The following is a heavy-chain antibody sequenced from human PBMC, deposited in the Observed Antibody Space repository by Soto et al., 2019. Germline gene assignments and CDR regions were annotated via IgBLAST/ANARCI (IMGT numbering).Heavy chain of an antibody. CDR3: ARGGYSGRLYYFDY. CDR2: IYHSGST. D-gene: IGHD2-15*01. Sequence: SETLSLTCAVSGGSISSSNWWSWVRQTPGKGLEWIGEIYHSGSTNYNPSLKSRVTISLDPSKNQVSLKFNSVTAADTAVYYCARGGYSGRLYYFDYWGLGTLVTVSS. V-gene: IGHV4-4*02. CDR1: GGSISSSNW. J-gene: IGHJ4*02.